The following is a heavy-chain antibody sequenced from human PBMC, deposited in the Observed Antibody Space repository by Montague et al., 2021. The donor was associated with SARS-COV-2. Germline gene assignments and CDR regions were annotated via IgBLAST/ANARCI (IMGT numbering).Heavy chain of an antibody. J-gene: IGHJ6*02. CDR3: ASHFKNSYGMDV. CDR1: GGSISTTSYY. D-gene: IGHD3-3*02. CDR2: IFYSGNT. V-gene: IGHV4-39*07. Sequence: SETLSLTCTVSGGSISTTSYYWGWIRQPPGKGLEWIASIFYSGNTYYNPSLRSRVTISIQTSKNQFSLTVDSVTAADTAICYCASHFKNSYGMDVWGQGTTVIVSS.